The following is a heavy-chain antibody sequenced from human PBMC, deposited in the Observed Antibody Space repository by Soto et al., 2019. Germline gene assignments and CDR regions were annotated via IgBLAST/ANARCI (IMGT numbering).Heavy chain of an antibody. CDR3: ARESGIGGSGYYYYGMDV. J-gene: IGHJ6*02. Sequence: GGSLRLSCAASGFTFSSYGMHWVRQAPGKGLEWVAVIWYDGSNKYYADSVKGRFTISRDNSKNTLYLQMNSLRAEDTAVYYCARESGIGGSGYYYYGMDVWGQGTTVTVSS. V-gene: IGHV3-33*01. D-gene: IGHD1-26*01. CDR2: IWYDGSNK. CDR1: GFTFSSYG.